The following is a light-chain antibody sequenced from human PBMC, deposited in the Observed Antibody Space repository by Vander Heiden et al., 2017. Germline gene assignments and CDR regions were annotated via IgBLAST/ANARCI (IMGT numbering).Light chain of an antibody. CDR1: RSDVGGYDS. CDR3: SSYTTSGTRV. CDR2: DVT. Sequence: QSALTQPASVSGSLGLSITISCAGTRSDVGGYDSVSWYQQLPGKAPKLMIYDVTYRPSGVSIRISGSKSGNTAYLTISGLQAEDESDYYCSSYTTSGTRVFGTGTNVTVL. J-gene: IGLJ1*01. V-gene: IGLV2-14*03.